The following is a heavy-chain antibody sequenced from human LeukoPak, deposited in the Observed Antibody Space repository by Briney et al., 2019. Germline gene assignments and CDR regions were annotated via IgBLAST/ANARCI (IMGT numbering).Heavy chain of an antibody. J-gene: IGHJ4*02. V-gene: IGHV4-4*07. CDR2: IYTSGGT. CDR1: GGSISSYY. D-gene: IGHD6-13*01. CDR3: AREGGYSSSDFDY. Sequence: SETLSLTCTVSGGSISSYYWSWVRQPAGKGLEWIGRIYTSGGTNYNPSLTSRVTMSVDTSKNQFSLKLSSVTAADTAVYYCAREGGYSSSDFDYWGQGTLVTVSS.